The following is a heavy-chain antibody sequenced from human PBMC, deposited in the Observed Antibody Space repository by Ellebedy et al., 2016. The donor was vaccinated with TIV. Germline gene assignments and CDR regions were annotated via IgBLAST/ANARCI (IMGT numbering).Heavy chain of an antibody. V-gene: IGHV3-74*01. Sequence: GESLKISXAASEFTFSSHWMHWVCQAPGKGLVWVSRINRDGSSTGYADSVKGRFTISRDNAKNTLYLQMNSLRAEDTALYYCARDRGITIFGVITPGALDLWGQGTVVTVSS. CDR3: ARDRGITIFGVITPGALDL. CDR1: EFTFSSHW. CDR2: INRDGSST. D-gene: IGHD3-3*01. J-gene: IGHJ3*01.